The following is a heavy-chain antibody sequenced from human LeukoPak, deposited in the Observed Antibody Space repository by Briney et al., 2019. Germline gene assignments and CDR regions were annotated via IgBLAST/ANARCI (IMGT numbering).Heavy chain of an antibody. CDR2: IYIDGST. Sequence: EASVTLSLTCTVSGGSISSYYWTWIRQAAGRGLEWIGRIYIDGSTNYNPSLKSRVTMSVDTSKNQFSLKLSSVTAADTAVYYCAREDRGSGRGLDPWGQGTLVTVSS. V-gene: IGHV4-4*07. D-gene: IGHD3-10*01. J-gene: IGHJ5*02. CDR3: AREDRGSGRGLDP. CDR1: GGSISSYY.